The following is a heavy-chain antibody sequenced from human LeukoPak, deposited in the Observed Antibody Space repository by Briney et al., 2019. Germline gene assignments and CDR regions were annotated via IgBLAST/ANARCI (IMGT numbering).Heavy chain of an antibody. V-gene: IGHV3-21*01. CDR1: GFTFRSYA. CDR3: ATETGYCNGVSCSVIDY. J-gene: IGHJ4*01. CDR2: ISSDSSSI. Sequence: GEPLRLSCAASGFTFRSYAMNWVRQAPGKGLEWVSSISSDSSSIFYADSLKGRFTISRDNAKNSLYLQMNSLRAEDTAVYYCATETGYCNGVSCSVIDYWGQGTLVTVSS. D-gene: IGHD2-15*01.